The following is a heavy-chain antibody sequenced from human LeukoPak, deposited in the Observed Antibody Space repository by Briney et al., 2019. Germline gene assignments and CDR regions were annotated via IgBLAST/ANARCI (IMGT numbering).Heavy chain of an antibody. CDR3: ARVNSVLRFLEWQNWSDP. Sequence: ASVKVSCKASGYTFTSYGISWVRQAPGQGLEWMGWISAYNGNTNYAQKLQGRVTMTTDTSTSTAYMELRSLRSDDTAVYYCARVNSVLRFLEWQNWSDPWGQGTLVTVSS. CDR2: ISAYNGNT. D-gene: IGHD3-3*01. CDR1: GYTFTSYG. J-gene: IGHJ5*02. V-gene: IGHV1-18*01.